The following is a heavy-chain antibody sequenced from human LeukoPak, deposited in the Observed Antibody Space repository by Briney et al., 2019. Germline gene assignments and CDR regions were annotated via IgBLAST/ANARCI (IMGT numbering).Heavy chain of an antibody. V-gene: IGHV3-21*01. Sequence: GGSLRLSCAASGFTFSSYSMNWVRQAPGKGLEWVSSISSNSIYVFYADSMKGRFTISRDNAKNSLSLQMNSLRAEDTAVYYCARDQVDRIWYFDYWGQGTLVTVSS. J-gene: IGHJ4*02. CDR1: GFTFSSYS. CDR3: ARDQVDRIWYFDY. CDR2: ISSNSIYV. D-gene: IGHD1-14*01.